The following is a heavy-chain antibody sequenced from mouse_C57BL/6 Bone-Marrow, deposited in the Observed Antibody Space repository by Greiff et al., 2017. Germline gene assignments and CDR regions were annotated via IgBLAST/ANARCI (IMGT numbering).Heavy chain of an antibody. CDR2: ISNGGGST. CDR3: ARQDGKRGYFDY. V-gene: IGHV5-12*01. D-gene: IGHD2-1*01. Sequence: DVQLVESGGGLVQPGGSLKLSCAASGFTFSDYYMYWVRQTPEKRLEWVAYISNGGGSTYYPDTVKGRFTISRDNAKNTLYLQMSRLKSEDTAMYYCARQDGKRGYFDYWGQGTTLTVSS. CDR1: GFTFSDYY. J-gene: IGHJ2*01.